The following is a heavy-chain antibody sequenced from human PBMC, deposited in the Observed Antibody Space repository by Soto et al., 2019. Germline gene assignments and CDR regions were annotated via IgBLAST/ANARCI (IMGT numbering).Heavy chain of an antibody. Sequence: GGSLRLSCAASGFTFSNYWMSWVRQAPGKGLEWVANIKEDGSEKNYVDSVKGQFTISRGNAKNSLYLQMNSLRAEDTAVYYCARERYYYGSGDYWGQGTPVTVSS. CDR2: IKEDGSEK. V-gene: IGHV3-7*01. CDR1: GFTFSNYW. D-gene: IGHD3-10*01. CDR3: ARERYYYGSGDY. J-gene: IGHJ4*02.